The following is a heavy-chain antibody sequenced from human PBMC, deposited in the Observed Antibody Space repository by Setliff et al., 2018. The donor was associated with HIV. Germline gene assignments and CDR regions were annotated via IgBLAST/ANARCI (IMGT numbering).Heavy chain of an antibody. V-gene: IGHV3-7*01. J-gene: IGHJ3*02. CDR2: INPDGSAK. D-gene: IGHD3-16*01. Sequence: PGGSLRLSCTASGFNSSLYWMNWVRQAPGKGLEWVATINPDGSAKGSVDSVKGRFTVPRDIAKNSLYLQMNSLRVDDTATYYCVRDRLWGAFDIWGQGTMVTVSS. CDR3: VRDRLWGAFDI. CDR1: GFNSSLYW.